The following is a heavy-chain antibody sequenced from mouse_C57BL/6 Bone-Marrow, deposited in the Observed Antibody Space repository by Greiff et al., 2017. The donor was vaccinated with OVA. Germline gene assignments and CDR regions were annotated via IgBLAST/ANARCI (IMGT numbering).Heavy chain of an antibody. Sequence: EVKLQESGAELVRPGASVKLSCTASGFNIKDDYMHWVKQRPEQGLEWIGWIDPENGDTEYASKFQGKATITADTSSNTAYLQLSSLTSEDTAVYYCLYDYDGCWFAYWGQGTLVTVSA. CDR3: LYDYDGCWFAY. CDR2: IDPENGDT. D-gene: IGHD2-4*01. J-gene: IGHJ3*01. V-gene: IGHV14-4*01. CDR1: GFNIKDDY.